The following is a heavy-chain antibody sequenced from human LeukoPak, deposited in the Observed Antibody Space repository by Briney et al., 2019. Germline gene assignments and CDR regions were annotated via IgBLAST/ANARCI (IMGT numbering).Heavy chain of an antibody. Sequence: LETLSLTCTVSGGSISSYYWSWIRQPAGKGLEWIGRIYTSGSTNYNPSLKSRVTMSVDTSKNQFSLKLSSVTAADTAVYYCARVREDYYDSSGSAVAFDIWGQGTMVTVSS. CDR2: IYTSGST. D-gene: IGHD3-22*01. V-gene: IGHV4-4*07. CDR3: ARVREDYYDSSGSAVAFDI. J-gene: IGHJ3*02. CDR1: GGSISSYY.